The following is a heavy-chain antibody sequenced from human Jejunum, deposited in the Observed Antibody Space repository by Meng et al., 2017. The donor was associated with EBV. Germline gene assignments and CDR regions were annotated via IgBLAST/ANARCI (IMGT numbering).Heavy chain of an antibody. CDR2: IYHGGGT. V-gene: IGHV4-4*02. D-gene: IGHD3-22*01. Sequence: LRDPGPSRCKPSGTLSLTCVVSGGSISDNDWWSWVRQPPGKGLEWLGEIYHGGGTNYNPSLESRVTISVDKSKNQFSLKLNSVTVADTAVYYCAGNGYYALEYWGPGILVTVSS. J-gene: IGHJ4*02. CDR3: AGNGYYALEY. CDR1: GGSISDNDW.